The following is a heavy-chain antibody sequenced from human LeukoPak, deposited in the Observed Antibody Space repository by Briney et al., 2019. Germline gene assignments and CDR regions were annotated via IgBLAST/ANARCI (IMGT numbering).Heavy chain of an antibody. CDR1: GYTFTGYY. V-gene: IGHV1-2*02. D-gene: IGHD6-13*01. Sequence: ASVKVSCKASGYTFTGYYMHCVRQAPGQGLEWMGWINPNSGGTNYAQNFQGRVTMTRDTSISTAYMELSRLRSDDTALYYCARIGISARGTNFHHWGQGTLVTVSS. CDR3: ARIGISARGTNFHH. J-gene: IGHJ1*01. CDR2: INPNSGGT.